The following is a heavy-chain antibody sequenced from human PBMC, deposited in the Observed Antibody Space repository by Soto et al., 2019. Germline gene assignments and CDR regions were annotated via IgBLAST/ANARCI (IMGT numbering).Heavy chain of an antibody. J-gene: IGHJ5*02. Sequence: QVQLQESGPGLVKPSQTLSLTCTVSGGSISSGGYHWSWIRQHPGKGLEWIGYIDYSGSTYYNPSLKIRVSISVDTSKNQFSLKLSSVTAADTAVYYCARDPTPWGQGTLVTVSS. V-gene: IGHV4-31*03. CDR2: IDYSGST. CDR3: ARDPTP. CDR1: GGSISSGGYH.